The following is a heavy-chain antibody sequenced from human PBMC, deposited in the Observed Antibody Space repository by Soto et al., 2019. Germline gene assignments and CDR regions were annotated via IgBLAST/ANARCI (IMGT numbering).Heavy chain of an antibody. V-gene: IGHV3-53*01. CDR3: ARESEDLTSNFDY. CDR1: GFTVGNNY. J-gene: IGHJ4*02. Sequence: GGSLRLSCAASGFTVGNNYMSWFRQAPGKGLEWVSLIYSTGTTKYADSVKGRFTVSRDNAKNTLYLEMNSLRAEDTAVYYCARESEDLTSNFDYWGQGTLVTVSS. CDR2: IYSTGTT.